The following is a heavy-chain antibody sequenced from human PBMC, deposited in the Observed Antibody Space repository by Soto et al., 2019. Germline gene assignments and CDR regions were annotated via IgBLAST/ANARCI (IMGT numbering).Heavy chain of an antibody. D-gene: IGHD1-26*01. J-gene: IGHJ4*02. Sequence: QVQLVQSGAEVKKPGSSVKVSCEASGGTFSSYAISWVRQAPGQGLEWMGGIIPIFGTANYAQKFQGRVTITADESTSTAYMELSSLRSEDTAVYYCAREGGRELGGRVYYFDYCRQGTLVTVSS. CDR3: AREGGRELGGRVYYFDY. CDR1: GGTFSSYA. CDR2: IIPIFGTA. V-gene: IGHV1-69*01.